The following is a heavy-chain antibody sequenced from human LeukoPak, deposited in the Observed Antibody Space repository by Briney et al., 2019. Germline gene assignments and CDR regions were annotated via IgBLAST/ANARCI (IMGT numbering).Heavy chain of an antibody. D-gene: IGHD2-15*01. V-gene: IGHV3-23*01. J-gene: IGHJ4*02. CDR1: GFTFSSYA. Sequence: GGSLRLSCVASGFTFSSYAMSWVRQAPGKGLEWVSGISGRDGSTYYADSVRGRFTISRDNSKNTLYLQMNSLRAEDTAIYCCAKSGLNRFDYWGQGTLVTVSS. CDR3: AKSGLNRFDY. CDR2: ISGRDGST.